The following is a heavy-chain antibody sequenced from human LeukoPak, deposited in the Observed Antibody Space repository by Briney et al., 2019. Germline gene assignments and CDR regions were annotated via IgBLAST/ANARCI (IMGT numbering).Heavy chain of an antibody. CDR3: ARDLVRDLFDY. Sequence: GGSLRLSCAASGFTFSNYAMHWVRQAPGKGLEWVAVIWHDGSEKYYADSVKGRFTISRDNSKNTLNLQMNSLRAEDTAVYYCARDLVRDLFDYWGQGILVTVSS. V-gene: IGHV3-33*01. CDR2: IWHDGSEK. D-gene: IGHD2-2*01. J-gene: IGHJ4*02. CDR1: GFTFSNYA.